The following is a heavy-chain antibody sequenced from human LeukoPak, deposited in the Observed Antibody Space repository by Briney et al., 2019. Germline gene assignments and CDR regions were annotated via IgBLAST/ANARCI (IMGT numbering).Heavy chain of an antibody. CDR1: GYTFTGYY. J-gene: IGHJ6*03. Sequence: ASVKVSCKASGYTFTGYYIHWVRQAPGQGLEWMGWINPNSGGTKYAQKFQGRVTMTRDTSTSTAYMELRRLRSDDTAVYYCARDEWLRLDYYYYYMDVWAKGPQSPSP. V-gene: IGHV1-2*02. CDR3: ARDEWLRLDYYYYYMDV. D-gene: IGHD5-12*01. CDR2: INPNSGGT.